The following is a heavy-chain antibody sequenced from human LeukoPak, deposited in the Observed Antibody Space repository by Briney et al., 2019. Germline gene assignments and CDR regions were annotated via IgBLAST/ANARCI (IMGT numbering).Heavy chain of an antibody. Sequence: SETLSLTCTVSGASISSDYWSWIRQPPGRRPEWIGYIYSSGTTKYNPSLQSRVTISIDTSKNQFSLKLTSMTAADTAVYFCSRLLPSRPDFYFDYWGQGTLVTVSS. CDR2: IYSSGTT. V-gene: IGHV4-4*09. CDR3: SRLLPSRPDFYFDY. J-gene: IGHJ4*02. D-gene: IGHD6-6*01. CDR1: GASISSDY.